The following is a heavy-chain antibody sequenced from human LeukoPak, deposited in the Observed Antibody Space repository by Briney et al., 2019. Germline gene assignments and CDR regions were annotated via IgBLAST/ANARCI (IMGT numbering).Heavy chain of an antibody. Sequence: GGSLRLSCAASGFTFDDYAMHWVRQAPGKGLEWVSGISWNSGSIGYADSVKGRFTISRDNAKNSLYLQMNSLRAEDTALYYCAKAPAWGIAAGVDYWGQGTPVTVSS. D-gene: IGHD6-25*01. CDR1: GFTFDDYA. J-gene: IGHJ4*02. CDR3: AKAPAWGIAAGVDY. V-gene: IGHV3-9*01. CDR2: ISWNSGSI.